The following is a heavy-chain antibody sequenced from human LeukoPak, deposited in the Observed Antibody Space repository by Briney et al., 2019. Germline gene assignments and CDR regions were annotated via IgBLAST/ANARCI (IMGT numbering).Heavy chain of an antibody. V-gene: IGHV3-30*04. CDR1: GFTFSSYA. Sequence: GGSLRLSCAASGFTFSSYAMHWVRQAPGKGLEWVAVISYDGSNKYYADSVKGRFTISRDNSKNTLYLQMNSLRAEDTAVYYCAKDVVVGATSPAGAFDIWGQGTMVTVSS. CDR2: ISYDGSNK. J-gene: IGHJ3*02. CDR3: AKDVVVGATSPAGAFDI. D-gene: IGHD1-26*01.